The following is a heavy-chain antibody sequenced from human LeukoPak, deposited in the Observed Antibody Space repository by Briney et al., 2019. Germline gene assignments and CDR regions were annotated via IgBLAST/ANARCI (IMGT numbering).Heavy chain of an antibody. CDR3: ARAKGDY. Sequence: SETLSLTCTVSGGSISSYYWSWLRQPPGKGLEWIGYIYYSGTTNYNPSLKSRVTMSVDTSKNQFSLRLNSVTPADPAVYYCARAKGDYWGQGTLVTVSS. CDR1: GGSISSYY. CDR2: IYYSGTT. V-gene: IGHV4-59*01. J-gene: IGHJ4*02.